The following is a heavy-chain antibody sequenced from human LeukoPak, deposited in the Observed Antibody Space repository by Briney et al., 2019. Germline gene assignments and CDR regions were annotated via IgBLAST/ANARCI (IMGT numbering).Heavy chain of an antibody. CDR1: GYIFTGYY. J-gene: IGHJ6*02. V-gene: IGHV1-2*02. CDR2: INPNSGGT. CDR3: ARDIHYYGSGSFRYYYYSMDV. Sequence: ASVKVPCEASGYIFTGYYMHWVRQAPGQGLEWMGWINPNSGGTNYAQTFQGRVTITRDTPISTAYMELSRLRSDDTAVYYCARDIHYYGSGSFRYYYYSMDVWGQGNTVTVSS. D-gene: IGHD3-10*01.